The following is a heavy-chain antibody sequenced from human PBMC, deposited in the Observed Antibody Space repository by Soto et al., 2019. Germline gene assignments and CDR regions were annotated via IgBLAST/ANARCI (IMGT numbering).Heavy chain of an antibody. CDR3: ARAYTWGVAVAGT. Sequence: ASVKVSCKASGYTFTIFDINWVLQATGQGLEWMGWMNPNSGNTGYAQKFQGRVTMTRNTSTSTAYMELSSLRSEDTAVYYCARAYTWGVAVAGTWGQGTLVTVPS. CDR2: MNPNSGNT. CDR1: GYTFTIFD. V-gene: IGHV1-8*01. D-gene: IGHD6-19*01. J-gene: IGHJ4*02.